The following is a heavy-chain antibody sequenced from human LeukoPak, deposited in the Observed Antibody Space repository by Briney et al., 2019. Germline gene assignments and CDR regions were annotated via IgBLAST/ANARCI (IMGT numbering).Heavy chain of an antibody. Sequence: ASVKVSCKASGYTFTGYYMHWVRQAPGQGLEGMGWLNPNSGGTNYAQKFQGRVTMTRDTSISTAYMELSRLRSDDTAVYYCARSVGDDLGYSSSWSWYYGMDVWGQGTTVTVSS. CDR3: ARSVGDDLGYSSSWSWYYGMDV. V-gene: IGHV1-2*02. CDR1: GYTFTGYY. CDR2: LNPNSGGT. D-gene: IGHD6-13*01. J-gene: IGHJ6*02.